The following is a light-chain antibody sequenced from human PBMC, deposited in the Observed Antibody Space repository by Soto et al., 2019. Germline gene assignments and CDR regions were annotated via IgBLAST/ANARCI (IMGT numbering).Light chain of an antibody. Sequence: QAVVTQEPSLTVSPGGTVTLTCASSTGAVTSGNYPNWFQQKPGQAPTSLIHSTGDKHSWRPARFSGSLLGDKAALTLSAVKPDAEADYYCLLYYGGVQLFGGGTKVTVL. CDR2: STG. J-gene: IGLJ3*02. V-gene: IGLV7-43*01. CDR1: TGAVTSGNY. CDR3: LLYYGGVQL.